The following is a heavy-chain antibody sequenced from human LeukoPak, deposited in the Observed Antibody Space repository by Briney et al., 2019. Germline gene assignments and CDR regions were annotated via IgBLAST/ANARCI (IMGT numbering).Heavy chain of an antibody. CDR2: IYCSGST. Sequence: SETLSLTCTVSGGSISSFYWSWIRQPPGKGLEWIGYIYCSGSTNYNPSLTGRVTISVDTSKNQISLKLRSVTAADTAVYYCAKTAYSDYLDNYGLDVWGQGTTVTVSS. J-gene: IGHJ6*02. V-gene: IGHV4-59*01. D-gene: IGHD4-11*01. CDR3: AKTAYSDYLDNYGLDV. CDR1: GGSISSFY.